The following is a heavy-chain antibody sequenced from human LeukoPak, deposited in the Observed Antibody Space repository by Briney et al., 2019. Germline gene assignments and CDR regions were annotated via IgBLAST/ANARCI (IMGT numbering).Heavy chain of an antibody. CDR2: IYYSGST. Sequence: SETLSLTCTVSGGSISSYYWSWIRQPPGKGLEWIGYIYYSGSTNYNPSLKSRVTISVDTSKNQFSLKLSSLRSEDTAVYYCARGPTTYDFWSGYYLDYWGQGTLVTVSS. J-gene: IGHJ4*02. D-gene: IGHD3-3*01. V-gene: IGHV4-59*01. CDR1: GGSISSYY. CDR3: ARGPTTYDFWSGYYLDY.